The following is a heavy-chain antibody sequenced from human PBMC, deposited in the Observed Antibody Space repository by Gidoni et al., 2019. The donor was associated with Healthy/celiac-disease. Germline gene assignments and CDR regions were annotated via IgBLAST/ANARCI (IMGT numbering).Heavy chain of an antibody. J-gene: IGHJ4*02. CDR1: GYSFTSYW. CDR3: ARKSRGYSYGYNY. D-gene: IGHD5-18*01. V-gene: IGHV5-51*01. Sequence: EVQLVPSGAEVNKPGESLKISFKGSGYSFTSYWIGWVRQMPGKGLEWMGFIYPGDSDTRYSPSFQGQVTISADKSISTAYLQWSSLKASDTAMYYCARKSRGYSYGYNYWGQGTLVTVSS. CDR2: IYPGDSDT.